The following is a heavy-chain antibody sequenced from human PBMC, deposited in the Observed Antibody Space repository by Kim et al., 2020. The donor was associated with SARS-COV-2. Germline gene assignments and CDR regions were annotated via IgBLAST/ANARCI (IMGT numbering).Heavy chain of an antibody. CDR3: ARDHFNSYYDSSGYLDAFDI. D-gene: IGHD3-22*01. Sequence: GGSLRLSCAASGFTFSSYAMHWVRQAPGKGLEWVAVISYDGSNKYYADSVKGRFTISRDNSKNTLYLQMNSLRAEDTAVYYCARDHFNSYYDSSGYLDAFDIWGQGTMVTVSS. CDR2: ISYDGSNK. CDR1: GFTFSSYA. J-gene: IGHJ3*02. V-gene: IGHV3-30*04.